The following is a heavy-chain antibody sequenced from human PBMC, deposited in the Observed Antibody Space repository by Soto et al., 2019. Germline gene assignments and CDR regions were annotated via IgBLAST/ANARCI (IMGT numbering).Heavy chain of an antibody. Sequence: GGSLRLSCAASGFTFSSYSMNWVRQAPGKGLEWVSSISSSSSYIYYADSVKGRFTISRDNAKNSLYLQMNSLRAEDTAVYYCATHCSSTSCPPYYYYGMDVWGQGTTVTV. V-gene: IGHV3-21*01. CDR2: ISSSSSYI. J-gene: IGHJ6*02. CDR1: GFTFSSYS. D-gene: IGHD2-2*01. CDR3: ATHCSSTSCPPYYYYGMDV.